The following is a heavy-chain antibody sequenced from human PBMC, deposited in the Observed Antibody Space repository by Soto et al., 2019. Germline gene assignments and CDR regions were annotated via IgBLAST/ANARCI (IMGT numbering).Heavy chain of an antibody. D-gene: IGHD1-1*01. CDR2: IIPIFGTT. CDR1: GGTFNRYT. V-gene: IGHV1-69*01. Sequence: EQLVQSGAEVKKPGSSVKLSCKASGGTFNRYTISWVRQAPGQGLEWMGGIIPIFGTTNYAQKFQGRVAIIADESTSAAYMELRSLRSEDTAVYYCALWGFRDGNNSKDNYSGMDVWGQGTTVTVSS. J-gene: IGHJ6*02. CDR3: ALWGFRDGNNSKDNYSGMDV.